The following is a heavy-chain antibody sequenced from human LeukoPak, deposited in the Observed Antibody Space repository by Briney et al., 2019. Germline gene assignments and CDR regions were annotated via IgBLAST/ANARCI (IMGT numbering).Heavy chain of an antibody. CDR2: ISAYNGNT. J-gene: IGHJ4*02. CDR1: GYTFTSYG. V-gene: IGHV1-18*04. D-gene: IGHD5-12*01. Sequence: GASVKVSCKASGYTFTSYGINWVRQAPGQGLEWMGWISAYNGNTNYAQKLQGRVTMTTDTSTSTAYMELRSLRSDDTAVYYCARDMEYSGYEHFDYWGQGTLVTVSS. CDR3: ARDMEYSGYEHFDY.